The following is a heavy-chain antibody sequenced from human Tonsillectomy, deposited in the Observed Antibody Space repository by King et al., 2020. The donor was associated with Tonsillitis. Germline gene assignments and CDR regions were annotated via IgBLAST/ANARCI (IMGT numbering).Heavy chain of an antibody. V-gene: IGHV3-30-3*01. D-gene: IGHD6-19*01. J-gene: IGHJ4*02. CDR2: ISYDGSNK. CDR1: GFTFSSYA. CDR3: ARGSKYSSGWDLSY. Sequence: VQLVESGGGVVQPGRSLRLSCAASGFTFSSYAMHWVRQAPGKGLEWVAVISYDGSNKYYADSVKGRFTISRDNSKNTLYLQMNSLRAEDTAVYYCARGSKYSSGWDLSYWGQGTLVTVSS.